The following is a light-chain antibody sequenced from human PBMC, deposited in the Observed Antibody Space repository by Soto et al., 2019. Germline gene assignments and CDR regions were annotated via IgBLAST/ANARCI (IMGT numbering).Light chain of an antibody. CDR2: DSS. V-gene: IGKV1-5*01. CDR1: QSISTW. J-gene: IGKJ5*01. Sequence: DIQMTQSPSTLSASVGDRVTITCRASQSISTWLAWYQQKSGRAPKLLIYDSSSLESGVQSRFSGSGSGTEFSLTIRSLQPDDFATYFCKQYDSFSITFGQGTRLEIK. CDR3: KQYDSFSIT.